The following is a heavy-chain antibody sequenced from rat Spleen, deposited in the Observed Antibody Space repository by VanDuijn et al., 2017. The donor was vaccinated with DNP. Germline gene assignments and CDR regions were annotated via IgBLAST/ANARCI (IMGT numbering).Heavy chain of an antibody. CDR1: GFIFFDYW. CDR2: INKDSSRI. D-gene: IGHD1-11*01. CDR3: AKGPMYGGYSDYFDY. J-gene: IGHJ2*01. Sequence: EVKLVESGGGLVQPGRSLKLSCAASGFIFFDYWMGWVRQAPGKGLEWIGEINKDSSRINYNTSLRDKFTISRDNVQNTLYLQTSTLGSEETAIYQCAKGPMYGGYSDYFDYWGQGVMVTVSS. V-gene: IGHV4-2*01.